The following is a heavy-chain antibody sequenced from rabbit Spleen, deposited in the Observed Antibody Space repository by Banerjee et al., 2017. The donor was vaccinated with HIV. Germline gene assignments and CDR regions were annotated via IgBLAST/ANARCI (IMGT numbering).Heavy chain of an antibody. CDR1: GFSFSSGYW. Sequence: QSLEESGGDLVKPGASLTLTCTASGFSFSSGYWICWVREAPGKGLEWIACIDMGGVTYYASWAKGRFTISRTSSTTVDLKMTSLTAADTATYFCARGVWSHGYGSDLWGPGTLVTVS. J-gene: IGHJ4*01. V-gene: IGHV1S40*01. CDR2: IDMGGVT. D-gene: IGHD6-1*01. CDR3: ARGVWSHGYGSDL.